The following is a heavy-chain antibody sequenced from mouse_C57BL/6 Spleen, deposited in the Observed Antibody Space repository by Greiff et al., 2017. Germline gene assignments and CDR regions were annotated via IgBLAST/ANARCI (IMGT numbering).Heavy chain of an antibody. CDR2: IDPSDSYT. V-gene: IGHV1-69*01. Sequence: VQLQQPGAELVMPGPSVKLSCKASGYTFTSYWMHWVKQRPGQGLEWIGEIDPSDSYTNYNQKFKGKSTLTVDKSSSTAYMQLSSLTSEDSAVYYCARYYSNYGDAMDYWGQGTSVTVSS. CDR1: GYTFTSYW. D-gene: IGHD2-5*01. CDR3: ARYYSNYGDAMDY. J-gene: IGHJ4*01.